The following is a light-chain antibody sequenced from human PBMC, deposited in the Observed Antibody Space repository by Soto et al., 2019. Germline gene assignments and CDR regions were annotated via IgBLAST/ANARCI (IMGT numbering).Light chain of an antibody. CDR3: QAWDSSTGGHVV. CDR2: QDS. J-gene: IGLJ2*01. V-gene: IGLV3-1*01. Sequence: SYELTQPPSVSVSPGQTASITCSGAKLGDKYACWYQQKPGQSPVLVIYQDSKRPSGIPERFSGSNSGNTATLTISGTQAMDEADYYCQAWDSSTGGHVVFGGGTKVTVL. CDR1: KLGDKY.